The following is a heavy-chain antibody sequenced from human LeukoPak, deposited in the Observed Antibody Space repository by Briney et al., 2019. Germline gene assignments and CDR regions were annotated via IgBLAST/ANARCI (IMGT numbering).Heavy chain of an antibody. CDR3: ARDFRFLEDY. CDR2: IKGDGSEK. D-gene: IGHD3-3*01. Sequence: GGSLRLSCEDSGFTFRSYEMNWVRQAPGKGLEWVGNIKGDGSEKYYVDSVRGRFTISRDNAKNSLYLQMNSLRAEDTAVYYCARDFRFLEDYWGQGTLVTVSS. CDR1: GFTFRSYE. J-gene: IGHJ4*02. V-gene: IGHV3-7*01.